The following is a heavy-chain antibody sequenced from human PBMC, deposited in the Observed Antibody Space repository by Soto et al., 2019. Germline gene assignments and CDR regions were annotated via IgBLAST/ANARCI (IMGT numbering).Heavy chain of an antibody. V-gene: IGHV1-69*13. J-gene: IGHJ6*02. Sequence: GASVKVSCKASGGTFSSYAISWVRQAPGQGLEWMGGIIPIFGTANYAQKFQGRVTITADESTSTAYMELSSLRSEDTAVYYCARDLRRFFLGWAPPSISIYVWAQRSTVPVS. CDR2: IIPIFGTA. CDR1: GGTFSSYA. D-gene: IGHD3-3*01. CDR3: ARDLRRFFLGWAPPSISIYV.